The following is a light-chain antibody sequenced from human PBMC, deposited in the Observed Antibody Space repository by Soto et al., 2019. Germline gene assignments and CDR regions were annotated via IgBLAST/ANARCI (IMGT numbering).Light chain of an antibody. Sequence: QSVLTQPASVSGSPGQSITISCTGTSSDVGSYNLVSWYQQHPGKAPKLMIYEVSKRPSGVSNRFSGSKSGNTASLTISGLQAEDEAEYYCCSYAGSNTLGVFGTGTKVTVL. V-gene: IGLV2-23*02. CDR3: CSYAGSNTLGV. CDR1: SSDVGSYNL. J-gene: IGLJ1*01. CDR2: EVS.